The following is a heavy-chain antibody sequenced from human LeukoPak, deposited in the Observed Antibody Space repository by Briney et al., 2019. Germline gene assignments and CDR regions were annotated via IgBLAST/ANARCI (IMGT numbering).Heavy chain of an antibody. Sequence: ASVKVSCKASGYTFTSYGISWVRHAPGQGLEWMGCISAYNGNTNYAQKLQGRVTMTTDTSTSTAYMELRSLRSDDTAVYYCARDRDMITFGGVIVDAFDIWGQGTMVTVSS. V-gene: IGHV1-18*01. J-gene: IGHJ3*02. CDR1: GYTFTSYG. CDR3: ARDRDMITFGGVIVDAFDI. D-gene: IGHD3-16*02. CDR2: ISAYNGNT.